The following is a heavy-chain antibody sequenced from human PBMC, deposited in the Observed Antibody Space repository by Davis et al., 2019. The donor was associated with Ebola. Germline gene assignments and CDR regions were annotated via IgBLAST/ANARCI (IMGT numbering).Heavy chain of an antibody. CDR3: ARAHPVIAAPAITPQWFGP. V-gene: IGHV4-39*07. D-gene: IGHD6-25*01. CDR2: IYYSGST. Sequence: PSETLSLTCTVSGGSISSSDYYWGWIRQPPGKGLEWIGSIYYSGSTYYNPSLNSRVTISVDPSKRQFSLKLRSVTAADTAVYFCARAHPVIAAPAITPQWFGPWGQGTLVSVSS. CDR1: GGSISSSDYY. J-gene: IGHJ5*02.